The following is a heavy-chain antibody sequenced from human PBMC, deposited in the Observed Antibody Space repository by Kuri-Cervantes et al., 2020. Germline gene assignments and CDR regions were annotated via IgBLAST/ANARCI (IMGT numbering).Heavy chain of an antibody. CDR3: ARGRNRSALYFDY. CDR2: IYYSGST. J-gene: IGHJ4*02. Sequence: SCTVSGGSISSSSYYWGWIRQPPGKGLEWIGSIYYSGSTNYNPSLKSRVTISVDTSKNQFSLKLSSVTAADTAVYYCARGRNRSALYFDYWGQGTLVTVSS. CDR1: GGSISSSSYY. V-gene: IGHV4-39*07.